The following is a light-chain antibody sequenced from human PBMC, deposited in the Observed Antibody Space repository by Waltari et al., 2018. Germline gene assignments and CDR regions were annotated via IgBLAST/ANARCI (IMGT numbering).Light chain of an antibody. CDR2: GND. Sequence: SSELTQDPAVSVALGQTVRITCPGDTLSDYYPNWYQQKPGQAPLLVIYGNDNRPSGIPDRFSGSRSENTGALTITGVQAEDEADYYCNSRDSSGTRVLFGGGTKLTVL. V-gene: IGLV3-19*01. J-gene: IGLJ2*01. CDR3: NSRDSSGTRVL. CDR1: TLSDYY.